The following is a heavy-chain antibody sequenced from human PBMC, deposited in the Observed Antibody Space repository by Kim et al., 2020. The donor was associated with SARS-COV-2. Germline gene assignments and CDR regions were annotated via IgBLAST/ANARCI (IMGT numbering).Heavy chain of an antibody. CDR3: ARHVGITMIVVVIRGWFDP. CDR1: GGSISSSSYY. Sequence: SETLSLTCTVSGGSISSSSYYWGWIRQPPGKGLEWIGSIYYSGSTYYNPSLKSRVTISVDTSKNQFSLMLSSVTAADTAVYYCARHVGITMIVVVIRGWFDPWGQGTLVTVSS. CDR2: IYYSGST. J-gene: IGHJ5*02. D-gene: IGHD3-22*01. V-gene: IGHV4-39*01.